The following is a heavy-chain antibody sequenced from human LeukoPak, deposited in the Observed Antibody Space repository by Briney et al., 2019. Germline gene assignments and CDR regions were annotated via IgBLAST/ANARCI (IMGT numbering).Heavy chain of an antibody. CDR3: AKDWDMIVVVIGAFDI. J-gene: IGHJ3*02. D-gene: IGHD3-22*01. CDR2: ISGSGGST. CDR1: GXTFSSYS. Sequence: PGGSLRLSCAASGXTFSSYSMSWVRQAPGKGLEWVSAISGSGGSTYYADSVKGRFTISRDNSKNTLYLQMNSLRAEDTAVYYCAKDWDMIVVVIGAFDIWGQGTMVTVSS. V-gene: IGHV3-23*01.